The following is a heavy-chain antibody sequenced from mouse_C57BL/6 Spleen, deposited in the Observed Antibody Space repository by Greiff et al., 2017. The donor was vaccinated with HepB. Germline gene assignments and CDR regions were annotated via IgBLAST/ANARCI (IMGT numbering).Heavy chain of an antibody. J-gene: IGHJ3*01. Sequence: QVQLQQSGAELVKPGASVKISCKASGYAFSSYWMNWVKQRPGKGLEWLGQIYPGDGDTNYNGKFKGKATLTADKSSSTAYMQLSSLTSEDSAVYFCAREGSYSNHEGFAYWGQGTLVTVSA. CDR3: AREGSYSNHEGFAY. V-gene: IGHV1-80*01. CDR2: IYPGDGDT. D-gene: IGHD2-5*01. CDR1: GYAFSSYW.